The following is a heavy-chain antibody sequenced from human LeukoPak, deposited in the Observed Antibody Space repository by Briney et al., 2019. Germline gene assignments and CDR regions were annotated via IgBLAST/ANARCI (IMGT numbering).Heavy chain of an antibody. J-gene: IGHJ4*02. CDR3: AGTVGATFHFDY. Sequence: SETLSLTCTVSGGSIGRSSYYWGWIRQTPGKGLEWMGSFFYSGNTYYNPSLNSRVTISVETSKNQFSLRLSSVTAADTAVYYCAGTVGATFHFDYWGQGTLVTVSS. D-gene: IGHD1-26*01. V-gene: IGHV4-39*01. CDR1: GGSIGRSSYY. CDR2: FFYSGNT.